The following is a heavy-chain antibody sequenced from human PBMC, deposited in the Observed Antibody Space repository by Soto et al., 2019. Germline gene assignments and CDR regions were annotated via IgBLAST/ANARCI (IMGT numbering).Heavy chain of an antibody. V-gene: IGHV3-30-3*01. CDR2: ISHDGSNK. J-gene: IGHJ3*02. CDR1: GFTFSSYA. Sequence: QVQLVESGGGVVQPGRSLRLSCAASGFTFSSYAMHWVRQAPGKGLEWVAVISHDGSNKYYADSVKGRFTISRDNSKNTLYLQMNSLRAEDTAVYYCARDRGEAYDAFDIWGQGTMVTVSS. CDR3: ARDRGEAYDAFDI.